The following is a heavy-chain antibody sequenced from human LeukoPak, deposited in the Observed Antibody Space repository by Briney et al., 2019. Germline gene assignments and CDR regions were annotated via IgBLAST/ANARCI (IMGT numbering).Heavy chain of an antibody. J-gene: IGHJ4*02. D-gene: IGHD4-17*01. Sequence: SETLSLTCTVSGGSISSYYWIWIRQPPGKGLQWIGYIYYSGSTNYNPSLKSRVTISVDTSKNQFSLKLSSVTAADTAVYYCARTNGDYVLYWGQGTLVTVSS. CDR3: ARTNGDYVLY. CDR1: GGSISSYY. V-gene: IGHV4-59*01. CDR2: IYYSGST.